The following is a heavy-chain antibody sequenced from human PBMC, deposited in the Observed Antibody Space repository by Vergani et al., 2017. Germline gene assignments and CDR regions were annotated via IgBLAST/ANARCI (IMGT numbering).Heavy chain of an antibody. D-gene: IGHD5-24*01. CDR3: ARPLREGRDGYVTGAFDL. J-gene: IGHJ3*01. V-gene: IGHV4-39*01. CDR1: GGSISKNNNY. CDR2: LLYSGTA. Sequence: QLQLQESGPGLVTPSETLSLTCTVSGGSISKNNNYWGWIRQSPGKGLEWIGSLLYSGTAYYNPSLKSRVTISADTSKNQFSLRLNSVTAADTAVYSCARPLREGRDGYVTGAFDLWGQGTVVIVSS.